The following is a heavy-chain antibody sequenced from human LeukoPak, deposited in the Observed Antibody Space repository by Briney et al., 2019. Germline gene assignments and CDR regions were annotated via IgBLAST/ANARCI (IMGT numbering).Heavy chain of an antibody. CDR3: ATSNGHLDN. Sequence: GGSLRLSCAASGFTFNTYSMNWARRAPGKGLEWISYITASSNTIYYADSVKGRFTISRDNAKNSLYLQMNSLRAEDTAVYYCATSNGHLDNWGQGTLVTVSS. J-gene: IGHJ4*02. V-gene: IGHV3-48*01. CDR2: ITASSNTI. CDR1: GFTFNTYS. D-gene: IGHD2/OR15-2a*01.